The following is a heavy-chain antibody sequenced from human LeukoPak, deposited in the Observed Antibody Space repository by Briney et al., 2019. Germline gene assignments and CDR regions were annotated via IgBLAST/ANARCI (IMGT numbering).Heavy chain of an antibody. V-gene: IGHV4-59*01. Sequence: SETLSLTCTVSGGSISSYYWSWIRQPPGKGLEWIGYIYYSGSTNYNPSLKSRVAISVDTSKNQFSLKLSSVTAADTAVYYCTRGIPRHLKGAFDIWGQGTMVTVSS. CDR1: GGSISSYY. CDR3: TRGIPRHLKGAFDI. CDR2: IYYSGST. J-gene: IGHJ3*02.